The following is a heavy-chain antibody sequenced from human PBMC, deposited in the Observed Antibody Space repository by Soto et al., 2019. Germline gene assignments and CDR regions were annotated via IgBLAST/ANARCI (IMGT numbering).Heavy chain of an antibody. Sequence: GGSLRLSFAASGFTFSSYSMNWVRQAPGKGLEWVSSIGTSSSYIYYADSVKGRFTISRDDAKNSLYLQMNGLRAEDTAVYYYARDISSRHCGGRPCYLAYWGQGALVTVSS. V-gene: IGHV3-21*01. D-gene: IGHD2-15*01. CDR2: IGTSSSYI. CDR3: ARDISSRHCGGRPCYLAY. CDR1: GFTFSSYS. J-gene: IGHJ4*02.